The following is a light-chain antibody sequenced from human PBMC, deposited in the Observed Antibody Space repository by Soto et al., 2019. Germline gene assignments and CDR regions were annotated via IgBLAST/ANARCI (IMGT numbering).Light chain of an antibody. Sequence: QSVLTQPASVSGSPGQSITISCTGTSSDVGGYNYVSWYQQHPGKAPKLMIYDVSNRPSGVSNRFSGSKSGNTASLTISGFQAEDEADYYCSSYTSSSTSVFGTGTQVTVL. J-gene: IGLJ1*01. CDR1: SSDVGGYNY. V-gene: IGLV2-14*01. CDR3: SSYTSSSTSV. CDR2: DVS.